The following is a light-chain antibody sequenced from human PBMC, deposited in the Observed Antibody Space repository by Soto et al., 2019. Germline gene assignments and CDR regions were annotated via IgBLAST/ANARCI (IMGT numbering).Light chain of an antibody. CDR3: SSYTSSSTRV. J-gene: IGLJ1*01. Sequence: QSVLAQPASVSGSPGQSITISCTGTSSDVGAYDYVSWYQQHPDKAPKLMIYEVSNRPSGVSNRFSGSKSVNTATLTISGLQADDEADYYCSSYTSSSTRVFGTVTKLPVL. CDR1: SSDVGAYDY. V-gene: IGLV2-14*03. CDR2: EVS.